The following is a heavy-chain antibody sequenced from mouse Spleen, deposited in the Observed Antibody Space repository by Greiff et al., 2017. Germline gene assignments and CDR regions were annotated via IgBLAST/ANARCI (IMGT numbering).Heavy chain of an antibody. Sequence: VQLQQPGAELVKPGASVKMSCKASGYTFTSYWITWVKQRPGQGLEWIGDIYPGSGSTNYNEKFKSKATLTADKSSSTAYMQLSSLTYEDSAVYYCARGDVPYFDYWGQGTTLTVSS. D-gene: IGHD3-3*01. CDR2: IYPGSGST. CDR1: GYTFTSYW. CDR3: ARGDVPYFDY. J-gene: IGHJ2*01. V-gene: IGHV1-55*01.